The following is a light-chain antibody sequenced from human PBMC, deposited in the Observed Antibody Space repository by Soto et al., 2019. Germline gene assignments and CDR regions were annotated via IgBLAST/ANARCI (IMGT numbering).Light chain of an antibody. V-gene: IGKV3-20*01. J-gene: IGKJ3*01. Sequence: EVVLTQSPATLSVSPGERATLSCRASQSININLAWYQQKPGQAPRLLIYGASSRATGIPDRFSGSGSGTDFTLTISRLEPEDFAVYYCQQYGSSPGLFTFGPGTKVDIK. CDR3: QQYGSSPGLFT. CDR2: GAS. CDR1: QSININ.